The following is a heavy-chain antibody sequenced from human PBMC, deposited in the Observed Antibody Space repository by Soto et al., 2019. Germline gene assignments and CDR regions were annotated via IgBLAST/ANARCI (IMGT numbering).Heavy chain of an antibody. CDR3: ARDLGYCSGGSCRTDHDAFDI. D-gene: IGHD2-15*01. V-gene: IGHV1-18*01. CDR1: GYTFTSYG. Sequence: ASVKVSCKASGYTFTSYGISWVRQAPGQGLEWMGWISAYNGNTNYAQKLQGRVTMTTDTSTSTAYMELRSLRSDDTAVYYCARDLGYCSGGSCRTDHDAFDIWGQGTMVTVSS. CDR2: ISAYNGNT. J-gene: IGHJ3*02.